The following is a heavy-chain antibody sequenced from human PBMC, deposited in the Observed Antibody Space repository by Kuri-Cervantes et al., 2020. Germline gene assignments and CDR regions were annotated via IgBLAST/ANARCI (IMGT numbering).Heavy chain of an antibody. CDR2: ISGSGGST. CDR3: AKTIIAARPDYMDV. CDR1: GFTFSSYA. Sequence: GESLKISCAASGFTFSSYAMSWVRQAPGKGLEWVSAISGSGGSTYYADSVKGRFTISRDNSKNTLYLQMNSLRAEDTAVYYCAKTIIAARPDYMDVWGKGTTVTVSS. J-gene: IGHJ6*03. D-gene: IGHD6-6*01. V-gene: IGHV3-23*01.